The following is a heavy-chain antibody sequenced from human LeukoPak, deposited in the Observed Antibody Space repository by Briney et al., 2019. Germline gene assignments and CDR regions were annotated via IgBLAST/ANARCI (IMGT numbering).Heavy chain of an antibody. J-gene: IGHJ4*02. CDR3: ARAYCSSESCKLGDY. D-gene: IGHD2-15*01. Sequence: ASVKVSCRASGYTFIQYAVHWVRQAPGQGLEWMGWINAGNGHTKYSEKLQGRVTVTRDTSASTAYMELSSLTSEDTAVYYCARAYCSSESCKLGDYWGQGTLVTVSS. V-gene: IGHV1-3*01. CDR1: GYTFIQYA. CDR2: INAGNGHT.